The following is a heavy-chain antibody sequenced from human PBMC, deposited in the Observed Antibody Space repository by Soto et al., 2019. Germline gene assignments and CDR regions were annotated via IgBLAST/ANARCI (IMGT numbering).Heavy chain of an antibody. V-gene: IGHV4-39*07. Sequence: SETLSLTCTVSGCSISSSSFYWGWIRQPPGKGLEWIGSIYYSGSTYYNPSLKSRVTISVDTSKNQFSLKLSSVTAADTAVYYCARALSDYYDSSGYYDYWGQGTLVTVSS. CDR1: GCSISSSSFY. J-gene: IGHJ4*02. CDR3: ARALSDYYDSSGYYDY. D-gene: IGHD3-22*01. CDR2: IYYSGST.